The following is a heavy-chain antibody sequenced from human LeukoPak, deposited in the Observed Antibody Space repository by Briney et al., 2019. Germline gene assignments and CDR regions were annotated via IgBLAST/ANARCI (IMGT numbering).Heavy chain of an antibody. D-gene: IGHD4-11*01. CDR2: ISSSSSYI. CDR1: GFTFSSYS. Sequence: GGSLRLSCAGSGFTFSSYSMNWVRQAPGKGLEWVSSISSSSSYIYYADSVKGRFTISRDNAKNSLYLQMNSLRAEDTAVYYCARDPTTNDAFDIWGQGTMVTVSS. J-gene: IGHJ3*02. CDR3: ARDPTTNDAFDI. V-gene: IGHV3-21*01.